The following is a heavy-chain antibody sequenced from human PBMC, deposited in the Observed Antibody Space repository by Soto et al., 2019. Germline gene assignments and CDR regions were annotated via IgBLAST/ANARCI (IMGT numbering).Heavy chain of an antibody. V-gene: IGHV4-61*01. Sequence: QVQLQESGPGLVKPSETLSLTCTVSGGSVSSGSYYWSWIRQPPGKGLEWIGYIYYSGSTNYNPSPQSRVTMTVDTSKDPFSLKLSSVTAADTAVYYCAREEYGISPSCLRGFDYWGQGTLVTVSS. CDR3: AREEYGISPSCLRGFDY. D-gene: IGHD2-2*01. CDR2: IYYSGST. J-gene: IGHJ4*02. CDR1: GGSVSSGSYY.